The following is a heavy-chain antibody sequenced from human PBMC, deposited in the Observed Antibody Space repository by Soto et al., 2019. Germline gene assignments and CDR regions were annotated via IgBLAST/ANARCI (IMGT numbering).Heavy chain of an antibody. V-gene: IGHV3-11*01. D-gene: IGHD6-6*01. CDR1: GFTLSDYY. CDR2: ISSSGRTI. CDR3: ARDSPSSSSYDY. J-gene: IGHJ4*02. Sequence: GGFLRLSCAASGFTLSDYYMSWIRQAPGKGLEWISYISSSGRTIYYADSAKGRVTMTRNTSISTAYMELSSLRSEDTAVYYCARDSPSSSSYDYWGQGTLVTVSS.